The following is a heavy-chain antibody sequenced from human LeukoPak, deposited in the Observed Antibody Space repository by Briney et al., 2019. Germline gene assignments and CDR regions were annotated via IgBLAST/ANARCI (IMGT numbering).Heavy chain of an antibody. CDR3: ARVRIAAAGAGNWFDP. Sequence: SVKVSCKASGYTFTSYGISWVRQAPGQGLEWMGRIIPILGIANYAQKFQGRVTITADKSTSTAYMELSSLRSEDTAVYYCARVRIAAAGAGNWFDPWGQGTLVTVSS. CDR2: IIPILGIA. J-gene: IGHJ5*02. D-gene: IGHD6-13*01. V-gene: IGHV1-69*04. CDR1: GYTFTSYG.